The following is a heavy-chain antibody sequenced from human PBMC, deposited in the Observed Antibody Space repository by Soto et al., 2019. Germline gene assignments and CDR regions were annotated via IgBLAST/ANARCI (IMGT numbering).Heavy chain of an antibody. CDR2: IGPNTGIT. CDR3: ARSYGDYVVGAFDI. D-gene: IGHD4-17*01. CDR1: GYTFTTYF. J-gene: IGHJ3*02. Sequence: ASVKVSCKASGYTFTTYFIHWVRQAPGQGLEWVGRIGPNTGITRYAQKFQGRVTVTRDTSTSTVYMELSSLRSEDTAVYYCARSYGDYVVGAFDIWGQGTMVTVSS. V-gene: IGHV1-46*03.